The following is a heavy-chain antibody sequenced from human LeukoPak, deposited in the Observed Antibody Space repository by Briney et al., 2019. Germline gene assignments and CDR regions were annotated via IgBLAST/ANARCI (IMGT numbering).Heavy chain of an antibody. J-gene: IGHJ4*02. CDR3: ARYYDILTGLSRDY. CDR1: GYTFTSYD. V-gene: IGHV1-8*01. CDR2: MNPNSSNT. Sequence: ASVKVSCKASGYTFTSYDTNWVRQATGQGLEWMGWMNPNSSNTGYAQKFQGRVTMTRNTSISTAYMELSSLRSEDTAVYYCARYYDILTGLSRDYWGQGTLVTVSS. D-gene: IGHD3-9*01.